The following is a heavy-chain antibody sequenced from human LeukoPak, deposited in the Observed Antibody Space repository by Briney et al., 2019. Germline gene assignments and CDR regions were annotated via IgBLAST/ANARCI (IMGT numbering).Heavy chain of an antibody. Sequence: ASVKVSCKASGYTFTGSYMHWVRQAPGQGLEWMGWINPNSGGTNYAQKFQGRVTMTRDTSISTAYMELSRLRSDDTAVYYCARDIRSFDWSDKRDWFDPWGQGTLVTVS. D-gene: IGHD3-9*01. CDR1: GYTFTGSY. CDR3: ARDIRSFDWSDKRDWFDP. V-gene: IGHV1-2*02. CDR2: INPNSGGT. J-gene: IGHJ5*02.